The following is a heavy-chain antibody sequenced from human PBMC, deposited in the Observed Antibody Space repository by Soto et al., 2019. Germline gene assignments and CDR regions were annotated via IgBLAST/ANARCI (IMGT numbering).Heavy chain of an antibody. CDR1: GGSVRSGNHF. Sequence: SETLSLTCSVSGGSVRSGNHFWNWIRQPPGRGLEWLGYMYYTGVTNYNPSLKSRVTMSVDTSKDQFSLNLTSLTAADTAVYYCARGGEPLGYYGLDVWGQGTTVTVSS. V-gene: IGHV4-61*01. CDR3: ARGGEPLGYYGLDV. CDR2: MYYTGVT. J-gene: IGHJ6*02.